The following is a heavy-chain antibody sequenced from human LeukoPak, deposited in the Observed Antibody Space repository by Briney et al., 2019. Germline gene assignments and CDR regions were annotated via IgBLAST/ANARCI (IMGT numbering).Heavy chain of an antibody. V-gene: IGHV3-11*01. CDR3: ASVPDTAMETPG. CDR2: ISSSGSTI. CDR1: GFTFSDYY. D-gene: IGHD5-18*01. Sequence: GGPLRLSCAASGFTFSDYYMSWIRQAPGKGLEWVSYISSSGSTIYYADSVKGRFTISRDNAKNSLYLQMNSLRAEDTAVYYCASVPDTAMETPGWGQGTLVTVSS. J-gene: IGHJ4*02.